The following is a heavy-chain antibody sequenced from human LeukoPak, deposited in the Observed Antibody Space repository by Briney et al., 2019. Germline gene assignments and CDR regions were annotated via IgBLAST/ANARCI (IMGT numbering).Heavy chain of an antibody. D-gene: IGHD6-13*01. J-gene: IGHJ4*02. CDR3: ARGLYSWYNGTDYFDY. CDR1: GFTFSDYY. V-gene: IGHV3-11*04. Sequence: GGSLRLSCAAFGFTFSDYYMSRIRQAPGKGLEWVSYISSSGSTIYYADSVKGRFTISRDNAKNSLYLQMNSLRAEDTAVYYCARGLYSWYNGTDYFDYWGQGTLVTVSS. CDR2: ISSSGSTI.